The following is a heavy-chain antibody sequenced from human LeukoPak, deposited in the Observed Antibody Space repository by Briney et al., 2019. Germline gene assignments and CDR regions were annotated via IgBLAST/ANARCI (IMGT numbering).Heavy chain of an antibody. Sequence: ASVKVSCKASGGTFSSYAISWVRQAPGQGREWMGRIIPILGIANYAQKFQGRVTITADKSTSTAYMELSSLRSEDTAVYYCARSDPDIVVVVAATDAFDIWGQGTMVTVSS. CDR2: IIPILGIA. CDR1: GGTFSSYA. CDR3: ARSDPDIVVVVAATDAFDI. V-gene: IGHV1-69*04. D-gene: IGHD2-15*01. J-gene: IGHJ3*02.